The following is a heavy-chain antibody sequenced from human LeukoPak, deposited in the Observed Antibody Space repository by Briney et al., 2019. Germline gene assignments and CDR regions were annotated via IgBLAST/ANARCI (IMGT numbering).Heavy chain of an antibody. J-gene: IGHJ4*02. V-gene: IGHV3-7*01. CDR1: GFTLRSYW. Sequence: PGGSLRLSCTASGFTLRSYWMSWVRQAPGKGLEWVADIKQDGSEKYYVDSVKGRFTISRDNAKNSLYLQVNSLRAEDTAVYYCATQVYPSGSPFDYWGQGTLVTVSS. D-gene: IGHD3-10*01. CDR3: ATQVYPSGSPFDY. CDR2: IKQDGSEK.